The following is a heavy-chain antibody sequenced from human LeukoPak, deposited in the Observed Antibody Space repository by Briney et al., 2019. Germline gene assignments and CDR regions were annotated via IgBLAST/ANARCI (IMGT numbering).Heavy chain of an antibody. D-gene: IGHD6-13*01. CDR1: GFSLSAYG. CDR3: ARSQSSSLIDY. J-gene: IGHJ4*02. Sequence: PGGSLRLSCAASGFSLSAYGVHWVRQAPGKGLEWVAVIWYDGTSKDYADSVKGRLTFSRDNSKNTLYLQMSSLTVEDTAVYYCARSQSSSLIDYWGQGTLVTVSS. V-gene: IGHV3-33*01. CDR2: IWYDGTSK.